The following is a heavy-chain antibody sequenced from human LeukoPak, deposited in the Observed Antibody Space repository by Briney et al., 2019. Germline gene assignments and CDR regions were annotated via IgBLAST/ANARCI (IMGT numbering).Heavy chain of an antibody. V-gene: IGHV1-69*13. J-gene: IGHJ6*02. CDR2: IIPIFGTA. CDR1: GGTFSSYA. D-gene: IGHD3-3*01. Sequence: GASVKVSCKASGGTFSSYAISWVRQAPGQGLEWMGGIIPIFGTANYAQKFQGRVMITADESTSTAYMELSSLRSEDTAVYYCASPVAVLRFLEWLPIEGYYYYGMDVWGQGTTVTVSS. CDR3: ASPVAVLRFLEWLPIEGYYYYGMDV.